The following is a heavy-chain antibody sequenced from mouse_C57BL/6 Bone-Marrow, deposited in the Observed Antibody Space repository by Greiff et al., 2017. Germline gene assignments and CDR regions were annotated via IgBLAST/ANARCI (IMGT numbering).Heavy chain of an antibody. J-gene: IGHJ2*01. V-gene: IGHV1-15*01. CDR3: TRWDYGSSYDYFDY. CDR1: GYTFTDYE. D-gene: IGHD1-1*01. CDR2: IDPETGGT. Sequence: VQLQESGAELVRPGASVTLSCKASGYTFTDYEMHWVKQTPVHGLEWIGAIDPETGGTAYKQKFKGKAILTADKSSSTAYMELRSLTSEDSAVYYCTRWDYGSSYDYFDYWGQGTTLTVSS.